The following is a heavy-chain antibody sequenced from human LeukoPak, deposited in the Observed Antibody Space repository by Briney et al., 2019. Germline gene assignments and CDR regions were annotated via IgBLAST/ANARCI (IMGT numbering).Heavy chain of an antibody. V-gene: IGHV3-48*02. CDR1: GLTFSSYS. D-gene: IGHD3-10*01. J-gene: IGHJ4*02. CDR2: ISTSSTTI. Sequence: PGGSLRLSCAASGLTFSSYSMNWVRQAPGKGLEWVSYISTSSTTIYYADSVKGRFTMSRDNAKNSLYLQMNSLRDEDTAVYYCARAYYYGSGSYLSDYWGQGTLVTVSS. CDR3: ARAYYYGSGSYLSDY.